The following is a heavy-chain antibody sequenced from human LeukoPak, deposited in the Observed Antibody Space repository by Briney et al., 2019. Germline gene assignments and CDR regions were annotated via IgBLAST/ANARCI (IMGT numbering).Heavy chain of an antibody. V-gene: IGHV4-31*03. J-gene: IGHJ5*02. CDR1: GGSISSGDYY. CDR3: ARDDYYGSGRFDP. Sequence: SETLSLTCTVSGGSISSGDYYWSWIRQHPGKGLEWIGYIYYSGSTYCNPSLKSRVTISVDTSKNQFSLKLSSVTAADTAVYYCARDDYYGSGRFDPWGQGTLVIVSS. CDR2: IYYSGST. D-gene: IGHD3-10*01.